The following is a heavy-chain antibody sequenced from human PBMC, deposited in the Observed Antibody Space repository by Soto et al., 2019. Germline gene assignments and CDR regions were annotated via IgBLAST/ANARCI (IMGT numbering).Heavy chain of an antibody. CDR2: IYYSGST. D-gene: IGHD4-17*01. CDR1: GGSISSGGYY. Sequence: SETLSLTCTVSGGSISSGGYYWSWIRQHPGKGLEWIGYIYYSGSTYYNPSLKSRVTISVDTSKNQFSLKLSSVTAADTAVYYCARGEDYGDYRVDPWGQGTLVTVSS. CDR3: ARGEDYGDYRVDP. V-gene: IGHV4-31*03. J-gene: IGHJ5*02.